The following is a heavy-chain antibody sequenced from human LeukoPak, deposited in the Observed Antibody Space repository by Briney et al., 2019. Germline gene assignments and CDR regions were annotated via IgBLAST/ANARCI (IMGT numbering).Heavy chain of an antibody. CDR1: VCCLSRYF. Sequence: PSETLSLTCIVSVCCLSRYFWRWIRQPPGKGLEWIGYVYDIGSTNYNPSLKSRVTISVDTSKNQFSLKLSSVTAADTAVYYCAIHTGGLRYDYLLQGTLVTVSS. D-gene: IGHD2-8*02. CDR2: VYDIGST. V-gene: IGHV4-59*08. CDR3: AIHTGGLRYDY. J-gene: IGHJ4*02.